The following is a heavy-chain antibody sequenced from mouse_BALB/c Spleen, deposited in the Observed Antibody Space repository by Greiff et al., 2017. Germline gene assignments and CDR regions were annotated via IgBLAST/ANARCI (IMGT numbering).Heavy chain of an antibody. J-gene: IGHJ4*01. CDR3: ARLITSAMDY. Sequence: QVHVKQSGAELVRPGVSVKISCKGSGYTFTDYAMHWVKQSHAKSLEWIGVISTYYGDASYNQKFKGKATMTVDKSSSTAYMELARLTSEDSAIYYCARLITSAMDYWGQGTSVTVSS. CDR1: GYTFTDYA. V-gene: IGHV1S137*01. D-gene: IGHD2-4*01. CDR2: ISTYYGDA.